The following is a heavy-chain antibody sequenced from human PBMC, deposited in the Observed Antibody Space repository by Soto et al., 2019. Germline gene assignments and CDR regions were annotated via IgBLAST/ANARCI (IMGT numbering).Heavy chain of an antibody. CDR3: TRDGSWVDSSGTYYWFDP. CDR2: IIPMYETT. D-gene: IGHD3-22*01. V-gene: IGHV1-69*01. CDR1: GCTFRNYA. Sequence: QVQLVQSGAEVKRPGSSVKLSCKRSGCTFRNYAISLVRQAPGQGRQWVGGIIPMYETTNYAGEFKGRVTISADEPTRTVYMELSSLTSDYTAVYYCTRDGSWVDSSGTYYWFDPWGQGTPVTGSS. J-gene: IGHJ5*02.